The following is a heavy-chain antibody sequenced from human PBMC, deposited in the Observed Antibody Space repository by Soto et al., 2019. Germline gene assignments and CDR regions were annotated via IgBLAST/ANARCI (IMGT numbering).Heavy chain of an antibody. J-gene: IGHJ6*02. CDR2: ISYDGSKK. CDR1: GFTFSSYG. V-gene: IGHV3-30*03. D-gene: IGHD6-19*01. CDR3: AREYSSGWYSIRSLDYYGMDV. Sequence: QVQLVESGGGVVQPGRSLRLSCAASGFTFSSYGMHWVRQAPGKGLEWVAVISYDGSKKYYADSVKGRFTISRDNSKNTLYMQMNSLRAEDTAVYYCAREYSSGWYSIRSLDYYGMDVWGQGTTVTVSS.